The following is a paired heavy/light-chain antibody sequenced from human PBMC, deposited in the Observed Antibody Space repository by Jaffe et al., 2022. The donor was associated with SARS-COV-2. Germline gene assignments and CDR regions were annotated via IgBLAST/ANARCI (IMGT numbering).Heavy chain of an antibody. Sequence: EVQLVESGGGLVQPGGSLRLSCAASGFMFSSYWMHWVRQAPGKGLVWVSRMNVDGSYISYADSVKGRFTVSRDNAKNTLNLQMNSLRVEDTAVYYCVRDPGTVVRMDVWGQGTTVTVSS. CDR1: GFMFSSYW. D-gene: IGHD4-17*01. CDR2: MNVDGSYI. V-gene: IGHV3-74*01. J-gene: IGHJ6*02. CDR3: VRDPGTVVRMDV.
Light chain of an antibody. J-gene: IGKJ5*01. CDR3: MQNIQLPIT. Sequence: DIVMTQTPLSLSVTPGQPASISCKSSQSLLYSDGKTYLYWYLQKAGQPPQLLIYEVSNRFSGVPDRFSGSGSGTDFTLKISRVEAEDVGFYYCMQNIQLPITFGQGTRLETK. V-gene: IGKV2D-29*01. CDR1: QSLLYSDGKTY. CDR2: EVS.